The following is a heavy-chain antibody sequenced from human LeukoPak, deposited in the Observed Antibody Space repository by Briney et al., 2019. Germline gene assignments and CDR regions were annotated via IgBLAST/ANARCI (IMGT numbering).Heavy chain of an antibody. D-gene: IGHD2-21*02. CDR3: ASLVGDSKSDY. J-gene: IGHJ4*02. V-gene: IGHV3-53*01. Sequence: PGGSLRLSCAASGFTVSSNYMSWVRQAPGKGLEWVSVIYSGGSTYYADSVKGRFTISRDNSKNTLYLQMNSLRAEDTAVYYCASLVGDSKSDYWGQGTLVTVSS. CDR1: GFTVSSNY. CDR2: IYSGGST.